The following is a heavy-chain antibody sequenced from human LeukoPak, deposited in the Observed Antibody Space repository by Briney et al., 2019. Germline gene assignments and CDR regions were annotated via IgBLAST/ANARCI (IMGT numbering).Heavy chain of an antibody. V-gene: IGHV4-59*01. CDR2: IYYSGST. J-gene: IGHJ3*02. CDR3: ARVGSRGYDFWSGLNAFDI. Sequence: PSETLSLTCTVSGGSISSYYWGWIRQPPGKGLEWIGYIYYSGSTNYNPSLKSRVTISVDTSKNQFSLKLSSVTAADTAVYYCARVGSRGYDFWSGLNAFDIWGQGTMVTVSS. CDR1: GGSISSYY. D-gene: IGHD3-3*01.